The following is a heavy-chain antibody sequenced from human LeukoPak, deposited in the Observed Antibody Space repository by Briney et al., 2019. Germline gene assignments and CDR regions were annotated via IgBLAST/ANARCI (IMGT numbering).Heavy chain of an antibody. Sequence: SETLSLTCAVSGGSISSSNWWSWVRQPPGKGLEWIGEIYHSGSTNYNPSLKSRVTISVDTSKNQFSLKLSSVTAADTAMYYCARDWMLFHRPDYWGQGTLVTVSS. CDR3: ARDWMLFHRPDY. D-gene: IGHD2-21*01. J-gene: IGHJ4*02. CDR2: IYHSGST. V-gene: IGHV4-4*02. CDR1: GGSISSSNW.